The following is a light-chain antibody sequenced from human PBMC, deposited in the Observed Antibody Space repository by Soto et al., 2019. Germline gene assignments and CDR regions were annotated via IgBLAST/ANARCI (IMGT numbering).Light chain of an antibody. Sequence: QSALTQPASVSGSPGQSITISCTGTSSDVGGYNYVSWYQQHSGNAPKLMIYEVTNRPSGVSNRFSGSKSGNTASLTISGLQAEAEADYYCSSYTSRSTFVFGTGTKLTVL. CDR3: SSYTSRSTFV. V-gene: IGLV2-14*01. CDR2: EVT. J-gene: IGLJ1*01. CDR1: SSDVGGYNY.